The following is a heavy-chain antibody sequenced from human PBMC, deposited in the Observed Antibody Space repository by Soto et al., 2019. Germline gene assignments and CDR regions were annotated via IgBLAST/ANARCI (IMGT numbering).Heavy chain of an antibody. Sequence: GGSLRLSCPASGFTFSSYAMSWVRQAPGKGLEWVSVISGSDDSTYYADSVKGRFTISRDNAKNSLYLQMNSLRAEDTAVYYCARDQLYYNDISGRPLNAFDVWGQGTMVTVSS. V-gene: IGHV3-23*01. CDR2: ISGSDDST. CDR1: GFTFSSYA. D-gene: IGHD3-22*01. J-gene: IGHJ3*01. CDR3: ARDQLYYNDISGRPLNAFDV.